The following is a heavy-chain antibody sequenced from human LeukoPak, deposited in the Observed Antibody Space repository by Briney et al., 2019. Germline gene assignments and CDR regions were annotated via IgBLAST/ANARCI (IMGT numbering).Heavy chain of an antibody. V-gene: IGHV1-18*01. CDR3: ARAGSGSGWYFDY. Sequence: ASVKVSCKASGYDFTSVGITWVRRAPGQGLEWMGWISPYNGNTRYAQKFQGRGAMTTDTSTTTAYVELRGLRFNDTAVYYCARAGSGSGWYFDYSGQGTLVTVSS. J-gene: IGHJ4*02. CDR1: GYDFTSVG. D-gene: IGHD6-19*01. CDR2: ISPYNGNT.